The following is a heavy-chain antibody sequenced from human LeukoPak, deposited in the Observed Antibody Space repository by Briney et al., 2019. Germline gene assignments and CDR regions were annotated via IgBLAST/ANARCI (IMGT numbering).Heavy chain of an antibody. D-gene: IGHD1-14*01. CDR1: GNSFTSYW. CDR3: ASDSGTAYDDYSVY. J-gene: IGHJ4*02. Sequence: GESLKISCNASGNSFTSYWIGCVRQMPGKGLEWMGIIYPGDSDTRYSPSFQGQVTISVDKSISTAYLQWSSLKASDTGILYRASDSGTAYDDYSVYWGRGTLVTVSS. V-gene: IGHV5-51*01. CDR2: IYPGDSDT.